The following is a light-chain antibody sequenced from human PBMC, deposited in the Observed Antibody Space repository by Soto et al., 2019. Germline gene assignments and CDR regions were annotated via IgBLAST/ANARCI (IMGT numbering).Light chain of an antibody. V-gene: IGKV1-39*01. CDR1: QSISSY. CDR2: AAS. CDR3: QQSYSTPVT. Sequence: DIQMTQSPSSLSASVGDRVTITCRASQSISSYLNWYQQKPGKAPNLLIYAASSLQSGVPSRFSGSGSGTDFTLTISSLQHEDFATYYCQQSYSTPVTFGPGTKVDIK. J-gene: IGKJ3*01.